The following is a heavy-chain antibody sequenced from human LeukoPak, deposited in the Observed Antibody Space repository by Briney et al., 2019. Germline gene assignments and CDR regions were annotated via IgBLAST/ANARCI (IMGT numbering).Heavy chain of an antibody. D-gene: IGHD1-26*01. CDR2: ISSSSSYI. J-gene: IGHJ5*02. CDR1: GFTFSSYS. V-gene: IGHV3-21*01. CDR3: ARDRGGGSYAFDP. Sequence: GGSLRLSCAASGFTFSSYSMHWVRQSPGKGLEWVSSISSSSSYIYYTDSLKGRFTISRDNAKNSLYLQMNSLRAEDTAVYYCARDRGGGSYAFDPWGQGTLVTVSS.